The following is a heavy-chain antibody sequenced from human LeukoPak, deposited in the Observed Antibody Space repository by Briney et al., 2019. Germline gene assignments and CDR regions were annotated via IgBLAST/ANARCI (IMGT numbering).Heavy chain of an antibody. V-gene: IGHV3-7*05. CDR2: IKQDGSEK. Sequence: GGSLRLSCVASGFTLSVYWMSWVRQAPGKGLEWVAKIKQDGSEKHYVDSVKGRFTISRDNAKNSLYLQMNSLRAEDTAVYYCARWNNDWEFDYWGQGTLVSVSS. J-gene: IGHJ4*02. D-gene: IGHD1/OR15-1a*01. CDR1: GFTLSVYW. CDR3: ARWNNDWEFDY.